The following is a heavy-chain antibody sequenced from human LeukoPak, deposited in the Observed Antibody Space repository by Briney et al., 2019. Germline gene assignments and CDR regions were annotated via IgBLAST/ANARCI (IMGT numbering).Heavy chain of an antibody. CDR3: ARLFMESENYFDY. CDR1: GFTFSSAA. V-gene: IGHV3-30-3*01. D-gene: IGHD3-3*01. J-gene: IGHJ4*02. CDR2: ISNDGTNK. Sequence: GGSLRLSCAASGFTFSSAAMHWGREAPGKGLGWVAVISNDGTNKYYADSVKGRFTIFRDNSKNTLYLQMNSLRAEGTAVYYCARLFMESENYFDYWGQGTLVTVSS.